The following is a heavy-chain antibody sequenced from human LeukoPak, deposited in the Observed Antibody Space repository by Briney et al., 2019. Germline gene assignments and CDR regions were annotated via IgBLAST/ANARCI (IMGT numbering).Heavy chain of an antibody. D-gene: IGHD2-15*01. CDR3: ARVVYCSGGSCFSNWFDP. V-gene: IGHV1-18*01. CDR1: GYTFTSYG. J-gene: IGHJ5*02. Sequence: ASVKVSCKASGYTFTSYGISWVRQAPGQGLECMGWISAYNGNTNYAQKLQGRVTMTTDTSTNTAYMELRSLRSDDTAVYYCARVVYCSGGSCFSNWFDPWGQGTLVTVSS. CDR2: ISAYNGNT.